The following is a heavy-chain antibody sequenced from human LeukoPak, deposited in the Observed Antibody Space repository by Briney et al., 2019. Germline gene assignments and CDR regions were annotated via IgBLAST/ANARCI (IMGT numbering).Heavy chain of an antibody. CDR3: AKGFHGDYGDTFDI. CDR2: ISWNSGSI. CDR1: GFTFDDYA. V-gene: IGHV3-9*01. J-gene: IGHJ3*02. D-gene: IGHD4-17*01. Sequence: PGRSLRLSCAASGFTFDDYAMHWVRQAPGKGLEWVSGISWNSGSIGYADFVKGRFTISRDNAKNSLYLQMNSLRAEDTALYYCAKGFHGDYGDTFDIGGQGTMVTVSS.